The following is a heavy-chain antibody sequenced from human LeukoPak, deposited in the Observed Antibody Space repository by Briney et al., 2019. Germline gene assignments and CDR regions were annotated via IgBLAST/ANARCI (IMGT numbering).Heavy chain of an antibody. CDR2: ISGSGGST. Sequence: GGSLRLSCAASGFTFSSYAMSWVRQAPGKGLEWVSAISGSGGSTYYADSVKGRFTISRDNSKNTLYPQMNSLRAEDTAVYYCAKGRVLYDFWSALLDYWGQGTLVTVSS. J-gene: IGHJ4*02. V-gene: IGHV3-23*01. D-gene: IGHD3-3*01. CDR3: AKGRVLYDFWSALLDY. CDR1: GFTFSSYA.